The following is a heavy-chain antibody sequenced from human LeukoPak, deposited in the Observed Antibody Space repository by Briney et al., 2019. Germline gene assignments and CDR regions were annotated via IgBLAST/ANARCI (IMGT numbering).Heavy chain of an antibody. CDR1: EFTLSRYW. V-gene: IGHV3-7*01. CDR3: ATSDY. J-gene: IGHJ4*02. CDR2: INQDGSEK. Sequence: GGSLRLSCAAYEFTLSRYWMSWDRQAPGKGLEWVANINQDGSEKYYVHSVKSRFTISRDNAKNSLYLQMNSLRAEDTAVYYCATSDYWGQGTLVTVSS.